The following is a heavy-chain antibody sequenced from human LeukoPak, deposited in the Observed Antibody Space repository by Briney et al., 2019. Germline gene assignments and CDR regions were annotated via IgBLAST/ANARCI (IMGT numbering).Heavy chain of an antibody. CDR2: ISAYNGNT. CDR3: ARSPITMVRGVIISFDP. D-gene: IGHD3-10*01. J-gene: IGHJ5*02. Sequence: ASVKVSCKASGYTFTSSGISWVRQAPGQGLEWMGWISAYNGNTNYAQKFQGRVTMTRNTSISTAYMELSSLRSEDTAVYYCARSPITMVRGVIISFDPWGQGTLVTVSS. V-gene: IGHV1-18*01. CDR1: GYTFTSSG.